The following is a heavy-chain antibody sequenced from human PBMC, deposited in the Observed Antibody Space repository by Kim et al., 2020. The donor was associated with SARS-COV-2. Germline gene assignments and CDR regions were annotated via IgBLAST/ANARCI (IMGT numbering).Heavy chain of an antibody. V-gene: IGHV1-2*02. CDR3: ARVGDILTTYYKELDF. J-gene: IGHJ4*02. D-gene: IGHD3-9*01. Sequence: KFQGRVTVTRDTSISTVYMELSRLRSDDTAVYYCARVGDILTTYYKELDFWGQGTLVTVSS.